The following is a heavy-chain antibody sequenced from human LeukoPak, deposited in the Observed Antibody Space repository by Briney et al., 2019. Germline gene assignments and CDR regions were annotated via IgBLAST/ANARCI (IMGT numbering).Heavy chain of an antibody. CDR3: ARVGGIALGVAFDI. CDR2: IYSGGST. J-gene: IGHJ3*02. D-gene: IGHD3-16*01. V-gene: IGHV3-53*01. Sequence: GGSLRLSCAASGFTVSSNYMSWVRQAPGKWLEWVSVIYSGGSTYYADSVKGRFTISRDNSKNTLYLQMNSLRAEDTAVYYCARVGGIALGVAFDIWGQGTMVTVSS. CDR1: GFTVSSNY.